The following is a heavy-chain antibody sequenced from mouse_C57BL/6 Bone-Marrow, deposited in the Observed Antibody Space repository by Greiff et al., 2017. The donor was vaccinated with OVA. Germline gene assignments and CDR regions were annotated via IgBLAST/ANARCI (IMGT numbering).Heavy chain of an antibody. D-gene: IGHD2-3*01. CDR1: GFTFSNYW. CDR2: IRLKSDNYAT. Sequence: EVQVVESGGGLVQPGGSMKLSCVASGFTFSNYWMNWVRQSPEKGLEWVAQIRLKSDNYATHYAESVKGRFTISRDDSKSSVYLQMNNLRAEDTGIYYCTYDGYYGWYFDVWGTGTTVTVSS. J-gene: IGHJ1*03. CDR3: TYDGYYGWYFDV. V-gene: IGHV6-3*01.